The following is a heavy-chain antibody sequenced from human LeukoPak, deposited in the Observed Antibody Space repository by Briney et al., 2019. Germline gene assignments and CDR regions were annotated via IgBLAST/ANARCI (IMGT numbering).Heavy chain of an antibody. CDR1: GGSISSGGYY. CDR2: IYYSGST. V-gene: IGHV4-31*03. Sequence: SETLSLTCTVSGGSISSGGYYWSWIRQPPGKGLEWIGYIYYSGSTYYNPSLKSRVTISVDTSKNQFPLKLGSVTAADTAVYYWARVARNYYGSGSDTFDYWGQGTLVTVSS. CDR3: ARVARNYYGSGSDTFDY. D-gene: IGHD3-10*01. J-gene: IGHJ4*02.